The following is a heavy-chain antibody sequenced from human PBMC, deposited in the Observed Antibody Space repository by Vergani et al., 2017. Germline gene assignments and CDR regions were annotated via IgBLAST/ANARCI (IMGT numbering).Heavy chain of an antibody. CDR2: IKTKSEGGTT. D-gene: IGHD6-6*01. Sequence: EVQLVESGGGLVKPGGSLRLSCAASGLTVSNAWMNWVRQVPGKGLEWVGRIKTKSEGGTTEYAAPVKGRFTIFRDDSNNTLYLFIKSLKTDDTAVYYCSTLTRSSAGYFDSWGQGTRVTVSS. J-gene: IGHJ4*02. V-gene: IGHV3-15*01. CDR3: STLTRSSAGYFDS. CDR1: GLTVSNAW.